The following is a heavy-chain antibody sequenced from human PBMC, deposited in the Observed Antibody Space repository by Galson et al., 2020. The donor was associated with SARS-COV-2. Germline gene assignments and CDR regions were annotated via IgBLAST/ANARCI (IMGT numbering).Heavy chain of an antibody. Sequence: ASETLSLTCAVSGGSISSNKWWSWVRQPPGKGLEWIGDFYHSGSTNYSPSLKSRVTISVDNSKNQMSLKLTSVTAADTAVYYCVRGDNNGYLDYWGQGTLVTVSS. CDR2: FYHSGST. D-gene: IGHD3-22*01. CDR1: GGSISSNKW. CDR3: VRGDNNGYLDY. J-gene: IGHJ4*02. V-gene: IGHV4-4*02.